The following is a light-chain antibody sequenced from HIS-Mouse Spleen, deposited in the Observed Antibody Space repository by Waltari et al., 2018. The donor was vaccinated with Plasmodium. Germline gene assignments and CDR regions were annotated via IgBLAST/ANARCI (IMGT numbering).Light chain of an antibody. J-gene: IGLJ1*01. CDR1: SSDVGGYNY. CDR2: DVS. CDR3: CSYAGSYTYV. V-gene: IGLV2-11*01. Sequence: QSALTQPRSVSGSPAQPVTISCTGPSSDVGGYNYVSWYHQPPGKAPKLMIYDVSKRPSGVPDRFSGSKSGNTASLTISGLQAEDEADYYCCSYAGSYTYVFGTGTKVTVL.